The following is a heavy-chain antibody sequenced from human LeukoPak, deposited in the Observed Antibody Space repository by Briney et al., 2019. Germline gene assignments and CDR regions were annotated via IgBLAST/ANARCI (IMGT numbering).Heavy chain of an antibody. CDR2: IYFGDSDT. CDR1: GYPFATYW. Sequence: GESLKISCKDSGYPFATYWIGWVRQMPGKGLELMGIIYFGDSDTRYSPSFQGQVTISADKSTRTAYLQWSSLKASDTAMYYCARSGSGFYYAGYLDFWGQGTLVTVSS. CDR3: ARSGSGFYYAGYLDF. D-gene: IGHD3-22*01. V-gene: IGHV5-51*01. J-gene: IGHJ4*02.